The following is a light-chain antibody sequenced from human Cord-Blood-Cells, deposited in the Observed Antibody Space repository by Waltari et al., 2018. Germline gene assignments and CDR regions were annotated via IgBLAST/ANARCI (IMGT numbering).Light chain of an antibody. CDR1: SSDVGAHNY. CDR3: SSYAGSNNV. V-gene: IGLV2-8*01. CDR2: EVS. Sequence: QSALTQPPSASWSPGQSVTISCSGTSSDVGAHNYVSWYQQHPVKAPKLMIYEVSKRPSGVPDRFSGSKSGNTASLTVSGLQAEDEADYYCSSYAGSNNVFGTGTKVTVL. J-gene: IGLJ1*01.